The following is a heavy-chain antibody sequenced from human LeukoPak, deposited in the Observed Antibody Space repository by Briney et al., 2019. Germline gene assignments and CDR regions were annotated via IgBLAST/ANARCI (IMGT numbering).Heavy chain of an antibody. CDR3: ARGQESLLWFGELSNYFDY. J-gene: IGHJ4*02. CDR2: IYTSGST. Sequence: SETLSLTCTVSGGSISSGSYYWSWIRQPAGKGLEWIGRIYTSGSTNYNPSLKSRVTISVDTSKNQFSLKLSSVTAADTAVYYCARGQESLLWFGELSNYFDYWGQGTLVTVSS. V-gene: IGHV4-61*02. CDR1: GGSISSGSYY. D-gene: IGHD3-10*01.